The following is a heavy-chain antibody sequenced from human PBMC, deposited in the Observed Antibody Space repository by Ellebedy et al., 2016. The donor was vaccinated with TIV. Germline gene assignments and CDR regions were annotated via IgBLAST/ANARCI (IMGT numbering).Heavy chain of an antibody. CDR3: TRDSGWEESD. CDR2: IDGRSDWT. D-gene: IGHD1-26*01. Sequence: GESLKISXAASGFNVSDHGMSWVRQAPGKGLEWVSGIDGRSDWTDYLDSVKGRFTTSRDNSKNTLHLQMNSLRVEDTAVYFCTRDSGWEESDWGQGTPVTVSS. V-gene: IGHV3-23*01. J-gene: IGHJ4*02. CDR1: GFNVSDHG.